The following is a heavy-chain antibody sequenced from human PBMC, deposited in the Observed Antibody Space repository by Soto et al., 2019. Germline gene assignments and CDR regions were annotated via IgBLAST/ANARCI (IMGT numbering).Heavy chain of an antibody. CDR3: ARDSEYQLLFNYYYYGMDV. V-gene: IGHV1-69*01. Sequence: QVQLVQSGAEVKKPGSSVKVSCKASGGTFSSYAISWVRQAPGQGLEWMGGIITIFGTANYAQKFQGRVTITADESTSTAYMELSSLRSEDTAVYYCARDSEYQLLFNYYYYGMDVWGQGTTVTVSS. CDR1: GGTFSSYA. CDR2: IITIFGTA. D-gene: IGHD2-2*01. J-gene: IGHJ6*02.